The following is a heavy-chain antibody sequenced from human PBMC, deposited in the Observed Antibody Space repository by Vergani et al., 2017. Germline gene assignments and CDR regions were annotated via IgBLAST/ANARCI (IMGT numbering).Heavy chain of an antibody. Sequence: QVQLQESGPGLVKPSETLSLTCTVSGYSISSGYYWGWIRQPPGKGLEWIGSIYHSGSTYYNPSLKSRVTISVDPSKNQFSLKLSSVTAADTAVYYCARPVGPSAIADGYHVWGQGTMVTVS. D-gene: IGHD3-10*01. CDR1: GYSISSGYY. J-gene: IGHJ3*01. CDR2: IYHSGST. CDR3: ARPVGPSAIADGYHV. V-gene: IGHV4-38-2*02.